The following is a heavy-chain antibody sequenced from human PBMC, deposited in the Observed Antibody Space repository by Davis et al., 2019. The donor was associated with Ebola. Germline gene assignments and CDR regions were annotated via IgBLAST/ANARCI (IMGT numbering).Heavy chain of an antibody. CDR1: GFTFSSYS. V-gene: IGHV3-21*01. CDR3: ARGPSGYSSSWPN. D-gene: IGHD6-13*01. CDR2: ISSSSSYI. J-gene: IGHJ4*02. Sequence: PGGSLRLSCAASGFTFSSYSMNWVRQAPGKGLEWVSSISSSSSYIYYADSVKGRFTISRDNAKNSLYLQMNSLRAEDTAVYYCARGPSGYSSSWPNWGQGTLVTVSS.